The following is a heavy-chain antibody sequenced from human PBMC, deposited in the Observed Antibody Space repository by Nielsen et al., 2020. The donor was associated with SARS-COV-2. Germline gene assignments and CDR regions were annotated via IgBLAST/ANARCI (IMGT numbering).Heavy chain of an antibody. CDR2: INHSGST. Sequence: SETLSLTCAVYGGSFSGYYWSWIRQPPGKGLEWIGEINHSGSTNYNPSLKSRVTISVDTSKNQFSLKLSSVTAADTAVYYCARGFLAAAGTGLGYFQHWGQGTLVTDSS. V-gene: IGHV4-34*01. CDR3: ARGFLAAAGTGLGYFQH. D-gene: IGHD6-13*01. J-gene: IGHJ1*01. CDR1: GGSFSGYY.